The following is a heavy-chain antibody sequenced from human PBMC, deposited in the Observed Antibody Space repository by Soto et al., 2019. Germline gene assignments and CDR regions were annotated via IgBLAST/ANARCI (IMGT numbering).Heavy chain of an antibody. CDR1: GFTFSTYA. CDR3: AKDHWGSY. D-gene: IGHD3-16*01. J-gene: IGHJ4*02. V-gene: IGHV3-23*01. CDR2: ISGSGGGT. Sequence: EMQLLESGGGLVQPGGSLRLSCVASGFTFSTYAMSWFRQAPGKGLEWVSAISGSGGGTYYADSVKGRFTISRDNSKNTLYLQMNSLRAEDTALYYCAKDHWGSYSGQGTLVTVSS.